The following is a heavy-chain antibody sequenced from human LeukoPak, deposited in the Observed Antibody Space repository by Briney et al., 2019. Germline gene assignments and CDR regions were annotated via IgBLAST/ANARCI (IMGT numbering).Heavy chain of an antibody. CDR2: ISHTSEYA. CDR1: GFTFSSYT. Sequence: PGGSLRLSCAASGFTFSSYTMSWVRQAPGKGLEWVSAISHTSEYAYHADSVKGRFTISRDNSKNTLYLQMNSLRAEDTAMCYCAKGSSAGRPYYFDYWGQGTLVTVSS. J-gene: IGHJ4*02. D-gene: IGHD3-10*01. CDR3: AKGSSAGRPYYFDY. V-gene: IGHV3-23*01.